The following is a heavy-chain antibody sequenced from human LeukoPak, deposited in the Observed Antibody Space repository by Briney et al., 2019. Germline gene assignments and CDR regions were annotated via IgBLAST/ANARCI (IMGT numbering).Heavy chain of an antibody. D-gene: IGHD3-9*01. CDR2: ISSSGSTI. CDR1: GFTFSDYY. J-gene: IGHJ6*03. V-gene: IGHV3-11*01. CDR3: ARDLLSRVSVGALRYFDNYMDV. Sequence: GGSLRLSCAASGFTFSDYYMSWIRQAPGKGLEWVSYISSSGSTIYYADSVKGRFTISRDNAKNSLYLQMNSLRAEDTAVYYCARDLLSRVSVGALRYFDNYMDVWGKGTTVTISS.